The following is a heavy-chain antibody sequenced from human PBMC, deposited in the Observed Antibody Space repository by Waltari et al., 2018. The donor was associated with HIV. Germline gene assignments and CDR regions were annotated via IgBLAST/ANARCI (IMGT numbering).Heavy chain of an antibody. D-gene: IGHD2-21*02. V-gene: IGHV3-30*01. CDR3: ARGYCGIDCYLGMDV. Sequence: QVQLVESGGAVVQPGRSLRVSCEASGFTFSTHAMHWVRQAPGKGLEWLAYLSTDRRSKYADSVRGRFTISRDDSTNTLYLQMNSLKPEDRAIYSCARGYCGIDCYLGMDVWGQGTTVSVSS. CDR2: LSTDRRS. J-gene: IGHJ6*02. CDR1: GFTFSTHA.